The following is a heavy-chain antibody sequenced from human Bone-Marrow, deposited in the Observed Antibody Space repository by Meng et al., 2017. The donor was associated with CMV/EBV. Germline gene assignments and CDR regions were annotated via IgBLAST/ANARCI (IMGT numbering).Heavy chain of an antibody. CDR1: GFTFNSYS. V-gene: IGHV3-21*01. CDR3: ARDLSGELPR. CDR2: ISSSSTYI. Sequence: ETLSLTCAASGFTFNSYSMNWVRQAPGKGLEWVSSISSSSTYISYADSVQGRFTISRDNAKNSLYLQMNSLRAEDTAVYYCARDLSGELPRWGQGTLVTVSS. D-gene: IGHD1-26*01. J-gene: IGHJ4*02.